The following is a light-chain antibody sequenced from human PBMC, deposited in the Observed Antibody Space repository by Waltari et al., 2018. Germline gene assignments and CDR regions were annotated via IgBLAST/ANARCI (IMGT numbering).Light chain of an antibody. CDR1: TSDVGGYNY. CDR2: DVS. J-gene: IGLJ1*01. V-gene: IGLV2-14*03. Sequence: QSALTQPASVSGSPGQSITISCTGTTSDVGGYNYVSWYQQHPGKAPKLMIYDVSKRPSGVSDRFSGSKSGNTASLTISGLQTEDEADYYCSSYSRSSTFYVFGTGTKSPS. CDR3: SSYSRSSTFYV.